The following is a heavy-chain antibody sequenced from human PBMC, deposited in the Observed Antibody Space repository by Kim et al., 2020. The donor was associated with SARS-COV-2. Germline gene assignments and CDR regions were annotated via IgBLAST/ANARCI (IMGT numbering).Heavy chain of an antibody. D-gene: IGHD4-17*01. J-gene: IGHJ4*02. CDR3: AKDYGGNSDVGPD. V-gene: IGHV3-23*01. Sequence: YAPSVKGRFTNTRDNYENTLYLQMNSLRAEDTAVYYCAKDYGGNSDVGPDWGQGTLVTVSS.